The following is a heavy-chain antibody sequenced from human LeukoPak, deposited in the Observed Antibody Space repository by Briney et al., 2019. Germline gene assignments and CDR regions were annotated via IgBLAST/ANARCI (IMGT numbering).Heavy chain of an antibody. CDR3: ARDTGAYYDSGGLDY. J-gene: IGHJ4*02. CDR1: GFTFSNFG. V-gene: IGHV3-21*01. CDR2: ISSSSSYI. D-gene: IGHD3-22*01. Sequence: GGSLRLSCAASGFTFSNFGMSWVRQAPGKGLEWVSSISSSSSYIYYADSVKGRFTISRDNAKNSLYLQMNSLRAEDTAVYYCARDTGAYYDSGGLDYWGQGTLVTVSS.